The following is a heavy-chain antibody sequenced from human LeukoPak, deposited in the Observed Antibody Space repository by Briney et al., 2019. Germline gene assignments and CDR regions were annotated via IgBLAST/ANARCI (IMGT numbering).Heavy chain of an antibody. Sequence: ASVKVSCKAPGYTFTSYAMHWVRQAPGQRLEWMGWINAGNGNTKYSQKFQGRVTITRDTSASTAYMELSSLRSEDTAVYYCARRQGRGGGWFDPWGQGTLVTVSS. J-gene: IGHJ5*02. CDR2: INAGNGNT. CDR3: ARRQGRGGGWFDP. V-gene: IGHV1-3*01. D-gene: IGHD4-23*01. CDR1: GYTFTSYA.